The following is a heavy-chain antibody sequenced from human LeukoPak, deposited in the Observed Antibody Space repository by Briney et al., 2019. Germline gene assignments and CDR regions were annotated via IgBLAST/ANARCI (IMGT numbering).Heavy chain of an antibody. CDR1: GFTFSDYY. CDR3: ARVPGYYDSSGYRGGDVTFDI. CDR2: ISSSGSTI. J-gene: IGHJ3*02. V-gene: IGHV3-11*04. Sequence: PGGSLRLSCAASGFTFSDYYMSWIRQAPGKGLEWVSYISSSGSTIYYADSVKGRFTIFRDNAKNSLYLQMNSLRAEDTAVYYCARVPGYYDSSGYRGGDVTFDIWGQGTMVTVSS. D-gene: IGHD3-22*01.